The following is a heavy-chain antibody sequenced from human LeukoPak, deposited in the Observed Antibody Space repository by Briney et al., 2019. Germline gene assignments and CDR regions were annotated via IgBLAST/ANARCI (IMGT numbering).Heavy chain of an antibody. CDR3: ARVRIMITFGGVIAFDALDI. Sequence: ASVKVSCKASGYTFTSYGISWVRQAPGQGLEWMGWISAYNGSTNYAQKLQGRVTMTTDTSTSTAYMELRSLRSDDTAVYYCARVRIMITFGGVIAFDALDIWGQGTMVTVSS. J-gene: IGHJ3*02. D-gene: IGHD3-16*02. V-gene: IGHV1-18*01. CDR1: GYTFTSYG. CDR2: ISAYNGST.